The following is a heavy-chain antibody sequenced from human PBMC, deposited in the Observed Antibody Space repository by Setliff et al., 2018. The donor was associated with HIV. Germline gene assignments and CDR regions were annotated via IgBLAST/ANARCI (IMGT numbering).Heavy chain of an antibody. D-gene: IGHD6-13*01. CDR2: ISTYNGNT. CDR3: AREGVAADDDEWYFFDH. CDR1: GYTFTSYG. J-gene: IGHJ4*02. Sequence: ASVKVSCKASGYTFTSYGISWVRQAPGQGLEWMGWISTYNGNTNYAQKLQGRVTMTRNTSISTAYMELSSLRSDDTAVYFCAREGVAADDDEWYFFDHWGQGTLVTVSS. V-gene: IGHV1-18*01.